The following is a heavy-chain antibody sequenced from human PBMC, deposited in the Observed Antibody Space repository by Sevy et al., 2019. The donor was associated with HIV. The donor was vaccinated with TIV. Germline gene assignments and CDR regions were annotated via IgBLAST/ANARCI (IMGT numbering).Heavy chain of an antibody. J-gene: IGHJ3*02. Sequence: GESLKISCKGSGYGFTSYWISWVRQMPGKGLEWMGTIDPSDSYTNYSPSFQGHVTISADKSISTAYLQWSSLKASDTAMYYCARGVLWFGELDAFDIWGQGTMVTVSS. V-gene: IGHV5-10-1*01. CDR2: IDPSDSYT. CDR3: ARGVLWFGELDAFDI. D-gene: IGHD3-10*01. CDR1: GYGFTSYW.